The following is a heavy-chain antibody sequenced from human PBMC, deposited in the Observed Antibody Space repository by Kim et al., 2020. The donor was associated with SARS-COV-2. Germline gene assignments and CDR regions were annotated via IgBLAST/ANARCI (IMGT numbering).Heavy chain of an antibody. CDR1: GFTFSYYG. CDR3: AKAGTTKGVSYGFNL. D-gene: IGHD2-8*01. CDR2: VTCEATNY. J-gene: IGHJ6*02. V-gene: IGHV3-30*18. Sequence: GGSLRLSCAASGFTFSYYGMHWVRRAPGKGLEWVAGVTCEATNYYYADSVKGRFTISRDNSENTLFLQLKSKRAEDEAADYCAKAGTTKGVSYGFNLWG.